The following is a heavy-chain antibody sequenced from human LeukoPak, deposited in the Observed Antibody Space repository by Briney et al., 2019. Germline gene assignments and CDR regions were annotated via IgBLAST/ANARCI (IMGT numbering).Heavy chain of an antibody. J-gene: IGHJ6*03. CDR1: GYTFTGYY. CDR3: ARGLSGPYYYYYMDV. CDR2: INPNSGGT. V-gene: IGHV1-2*02. D-gene: IGHD2-15*01. Sequence: ASVKVSCKASGYTFTGYYMHWVRQAPGQGLEWMGWINPNSGGTNYAQKFQGRVTMTRDTSISTAYMELSSLRSEDTAVYYCARGLSGPYYYYYMDVWGKGTTVTVSS.